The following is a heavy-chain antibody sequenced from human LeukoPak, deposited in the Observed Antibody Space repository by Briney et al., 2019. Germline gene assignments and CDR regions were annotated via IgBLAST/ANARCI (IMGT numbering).Heavy chain of an antibody. CDR2: INHSGST. Sequence: PSETLSLTCAVYGGSFSGYYWSWIRQPPGKGLERIGEINHSGSTNYNPSLKSRVTISVDTSKNQFSLKLSSVTAADTAVYYCARLRGYRGYYSDYWGQGTLVTVSS. V-gene: IGHV4-34*01. CDR1: GGSFSGYY. D-gene: IGHD5-12*01. J-gene: IGHJ4*02. CDR3: ARLRGYRGYYSDY.